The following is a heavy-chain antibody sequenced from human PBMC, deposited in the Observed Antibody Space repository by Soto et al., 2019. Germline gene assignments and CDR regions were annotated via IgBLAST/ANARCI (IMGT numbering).Heavy chain of an antibody. J-gene: IGHJ5*02. CDR1: GCSISSSSYY. CDR3: ARSVDP. CDR2: VYYSGST. V-gene: IGHV4-39*07. Sequence: SETLSLTCTVSGCSISSSSYYWAWVRQPPGKGLEWIGSVYYSGSTYYNPSLKSRVTISVDTSKNQFSLKLSSVTAADTAVYYCARSVDPWGQGTLVTVSS.